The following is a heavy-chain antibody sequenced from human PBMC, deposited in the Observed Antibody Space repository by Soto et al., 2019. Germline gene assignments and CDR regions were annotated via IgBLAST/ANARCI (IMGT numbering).Heavy chain of an antibody. V-gene: IGHV3-30*18. D-gene: IGHD1-26*01. CDR3: AKLGDAVSGFFDY. J-gene: IGHJ4*02. Sequence: QVQLVQSGGGGVQPGGSLRLSCAASGFTFRRYAIHWVRQAPGKGPEGGADVSFDGSHKNYAVPVRGRFPLSRENSKKTVYLQMNSLRAEDTAVYYCAKLGDAVSGFFDYWGEGTQVAVSS. CDR1: GFTFRRYA. CDR2: VSFDGSHK.